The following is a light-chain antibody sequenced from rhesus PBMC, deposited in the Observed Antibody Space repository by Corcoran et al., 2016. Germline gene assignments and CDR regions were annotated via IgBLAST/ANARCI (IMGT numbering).Light chain of an antibody. Sequence: QSALTQPRSVSKSLGQSVTISCTGTSNDIGGYTDVSWYQQDSGTAPRLLIYDVNRRPSGVSDRFSGSTSDNTASLTISGLQAEDESDYYCFSYRTRGTYIVGSGTRLTVL. CDR2: DVN. J-gene: IGLJ1*01. V-gene: IGLV2S9*01. CDR3: FSYRTRGTYI. CDR1: SNDIGGYTD.